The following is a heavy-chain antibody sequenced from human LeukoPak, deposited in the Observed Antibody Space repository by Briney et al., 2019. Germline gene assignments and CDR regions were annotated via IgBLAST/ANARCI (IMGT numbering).Heavy chain of an antibody. Sequence: PGGSLRLSCAASGFTFSSYAMSWVRQAPGKGLEWVSAISGSGGSTYYADSVKGRFTISRDNSKNTLYLQMNSLRAEDTAVYYCAKDRGYYDSSSALLNYWGQGTLVTVSS. CDR1: GFTFSSYA. J-gene: IGHJ4*02. CDR3: AKDRGYYDSSSALLNY. D-gene: IGHD3-22*01. CDR2: ISGSGGST. V-gene: IGHV3-23*01.